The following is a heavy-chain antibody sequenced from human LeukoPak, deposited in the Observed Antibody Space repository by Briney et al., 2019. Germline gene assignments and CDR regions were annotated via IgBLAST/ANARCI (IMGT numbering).Heavy chain of an antibody. CDR3: AKGTRHYGGLPRWYLDL. CDR1: GFTFHDYA. CDR2: ILWNGGTT. V-gene: IGHV3-43*02. J-gene: IGHJ2*01. Sequence: GGSLRLSCAASGFTFHDYAMHWVRQAPGKGLEWVSRILWNGGTTYYVDSVKGRFTISRDNSKNPLFLQMFSLRTEDTALYYCAKGTRHYGGLPRWYLDLWGRGPLVTVSS. D-gene: IGHD4-23*01.